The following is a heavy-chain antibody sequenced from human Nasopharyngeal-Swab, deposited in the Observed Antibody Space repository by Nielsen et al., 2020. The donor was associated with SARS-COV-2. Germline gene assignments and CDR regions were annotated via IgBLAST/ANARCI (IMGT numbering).Heavy chain of an antibody. Sequence: GESLKISCSASGFTFNTYAMHWVRQAPGKGLEYVSFVSSNGGRTDYADSVKGRFTFSRDNSKNTLYLQMNSLRAEDTAVYYCARDSSKVGEPYPNNWFDPWGQGTLVTVSS. CDR2: VSSNGGRT. CDR3: ARDSSKVGEPYPNNWFDP. CDR1: GFTFNTYA. V-gene: IGHV3-64*04. D-gene: IGHD3-10*01. J-gene: IGHJ5*02.